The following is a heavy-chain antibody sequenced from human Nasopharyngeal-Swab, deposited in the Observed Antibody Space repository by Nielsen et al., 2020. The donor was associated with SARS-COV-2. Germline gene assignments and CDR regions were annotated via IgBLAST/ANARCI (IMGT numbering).Heavy chain of an antibody. J-gene: IGHJ4*02. D-gene: IGHD6-13*01. CDR2: MSNSGSTI. Sequence: GGSLRLSCVASGLTFSDYYMSWIRQAPGKGLEWVSYMSNSGSTIYYADSVKGRFTISRDNAKNSLYLQMNSLRAEDTAVFYCVRLSIAAAGVDFWGQGTLVTVSS. V-gene: IGHV3-11*04. CDR1: GLTFSDYY. CDR3: VRLSIAAAGVDF.